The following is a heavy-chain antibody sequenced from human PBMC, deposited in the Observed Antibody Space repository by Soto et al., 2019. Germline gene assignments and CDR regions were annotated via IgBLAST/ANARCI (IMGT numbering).Heavy chain of an antibody. CDR3: ARKRMVTTTFDY. D-gene: IGHD4-4*01. V-gene: IGHV1-3*01. CDR2: INAGNGNT. J-gene: IGHJ4*02. CDR1: GYTFTSYA. Sequence: ASVKVSCKASGYTFTSYAMHWVRQAPGQRLEWMGWINAGNGNTKYSQKFQGRVTITRDTSASTAYMELSSLRSEDTAVYYCARKRMVTTTFDYWGQGTLVTAPQ.